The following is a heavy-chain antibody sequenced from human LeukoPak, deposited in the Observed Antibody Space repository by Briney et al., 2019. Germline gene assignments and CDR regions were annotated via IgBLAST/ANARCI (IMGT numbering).Heavy chain of an antibody. Sequence: GGSLRLSCAASGFTVSSNYMSWVRQAPGKGLDWVSVIFSGGGRNYADSVKGRFTISRDNSKNTLYLQMNSLRAEDMAVYYCAGYYDTSGSHAFDIWGQGTMVTVSS. J-gene: IGHJ3*02. V-gene: IGHV3-53*01. CDR1: GFTVSSNY. D-gene: IGHD3-22*01. CDR2: IFSGGGR. CDR3: AGYYDTSGSHAFDI.